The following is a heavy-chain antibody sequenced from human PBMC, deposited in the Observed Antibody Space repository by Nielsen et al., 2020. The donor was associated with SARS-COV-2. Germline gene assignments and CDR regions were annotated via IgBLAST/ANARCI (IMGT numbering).Heavy chain of an antibody. CDR3: ARGEVEGATYDF. J-gene: IGHJ4*02. V-gene: IGHV4-31*03. D-gene: IGHD1-26*01. Sequence: SETLSLTCSVSGAYISSGGFYWSWIRQHPGKGLQWIGYIYSGGSTFYNPSLKSRLTISVDTSENQFSLMLTSVTATDTAVYYCARGEVEGATYDFWGQGTLVTVSA. CDR1: GAYISSGGFY. CDR2: IYSGGST.